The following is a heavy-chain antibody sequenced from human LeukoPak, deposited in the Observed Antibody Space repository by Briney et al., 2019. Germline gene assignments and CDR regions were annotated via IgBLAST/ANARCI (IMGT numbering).Heavy chain of an antibody. CDR1: GDSISSGDYY. CDR2: IYFSGTT. V-gene: IGHV4-30-4*08. J-gene: IGHJ4*02. D-gene: IGHD2-2*01. Sequence: TSQTLSLTCTVSGDSISSGDYYWSWIRQPPGKGLEWIGYIYFSGTTYYNPSLKSRVTISVDTSKNQFSLKLSSVTAADTAVYYCARRGVVPAARRQFDYWGQGTLVTVSS. CDR3: ARRGVVPAARRQFDY.